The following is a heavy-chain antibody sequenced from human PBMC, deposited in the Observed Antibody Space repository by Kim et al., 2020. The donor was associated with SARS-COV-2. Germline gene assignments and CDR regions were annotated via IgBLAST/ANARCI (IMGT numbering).Heavy chain of an antibody. CDR3: ARGRGDPHLYSGYDTAFDY. Sequence: ASVKVSCKASGYTFTSYGISWVRQAPGQGLEWMGWISAYNGNTNYAQKLQGRVTMTTDTSTSTAYMELRSLRSDDTAVYYCARGRGDPHLYSGYDTAFDYWGQGTLVTVSS. CDR1: GYTFTSYG. CDR2: ISAYNGNT. V-gene: IGHV1-18*04. J-gene: IGHJ4*02. D-gene: IGHD5-12*01.